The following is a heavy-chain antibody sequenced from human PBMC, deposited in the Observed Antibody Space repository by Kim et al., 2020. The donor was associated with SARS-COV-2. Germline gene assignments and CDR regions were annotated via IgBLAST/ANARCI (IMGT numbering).Heavy chain of an antibody. V-gene: IGHV1-18*01. CDR3: ARDSSTGILKF. CDR2: ISAYNGRT. CDR1: GYNFASYG. Sequence: ASVKVSCKTSGYNFASYGISWVRQAPGQGLEWLGWISAYNGRTNYAQKVQGRVTITRDTSTGTAYMELMSLGSDDTALYYCARDSSTGILKFWGQGTLLTVSS. J-gene: IGHJ4*02. D-gene: IGHD1-1*01.